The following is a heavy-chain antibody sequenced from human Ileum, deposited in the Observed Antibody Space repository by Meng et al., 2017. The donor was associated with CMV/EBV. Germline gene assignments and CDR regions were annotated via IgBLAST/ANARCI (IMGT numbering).Heavy chain of an antibody. D-gene: IGHD5-24*01. V-gene: IGHV4-4*07. CDR1: AGSIRTYD. J-gene: IGHJ4*02. CDR2: VYNRDRT. CDR3: ARDREHTYGYTFEY. Sequence: HVRLPESRPDVLTPSYPLFLTSPVAAGSIRTYDWNWIRQPAGRELECICRVYNRDRTTYNPSLKSRVTMSVDTSKNQFSLTLYSVTAADTAVYFCARDREHTYGYTFEYWGQGALVTVSS.